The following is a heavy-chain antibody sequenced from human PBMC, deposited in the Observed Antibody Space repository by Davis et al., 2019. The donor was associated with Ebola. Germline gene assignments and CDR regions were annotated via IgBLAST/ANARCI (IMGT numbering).Heavy chain of an antibody. D-gene: IGHD6-13*01. J-gene: IGHJ6*02. V-gene: IGHV3-15*01. Sequence: GGSLRLSCAVSGFTFSKVWMSWVRQAPGKGLEWVGRIKSKTDGGPTDYAAPVKGRFTISRDDSENTVYLQMDSLKTEDTAVYYCATDTTRWYVDYYYGMDVWGQGTTVTVSS. CDR3: ATDTTRWYVDYYYGMDV. CDR1: GFTFSKVW. CDR2: IKSKTDGGPT.